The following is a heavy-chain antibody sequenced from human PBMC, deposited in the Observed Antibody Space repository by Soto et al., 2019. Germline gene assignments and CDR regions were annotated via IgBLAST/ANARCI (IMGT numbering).Heavy chain of an antibody. CDR1: GFTFISYA. J-gene: IGHJ6*02. D-gene: IGHD2-8*01. V-gene: IGHV3-30-3*01. CDR2: ISYDGSNK. Sequence: GGSLRLSCAASGFTFISYAMHWVRQAPGKGLEWVAVISYDGSNKYYADPVKGRFTISRDNSKNTLYLQMNSLRAEDTAVYYCARDVGTNGAPYYYYYGMDVWGQGTTVTVSS. CDR3: ARDVGTNGAPYYYYYGMDV.